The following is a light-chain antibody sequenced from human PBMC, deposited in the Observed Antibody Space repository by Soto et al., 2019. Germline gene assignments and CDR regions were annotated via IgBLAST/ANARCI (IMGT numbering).Light chain of an antibody. CDR3: AAWDDSLNGYV. CDR2: SNN. V-gene: IGLV1-44*01. CDR1: SSNIGSNT. Sequence: QAVVTQPPPASGTPGQRVTISCSGSSSNIGSNTVNWYQQLPGTAPKLLIYSNNQRPSGVPDRFSGSKSGTSASLAISGLQSEDEADYYCAAWDDSLNGYVFGTGTKLTVL. J-gene: IGLJ1*01.